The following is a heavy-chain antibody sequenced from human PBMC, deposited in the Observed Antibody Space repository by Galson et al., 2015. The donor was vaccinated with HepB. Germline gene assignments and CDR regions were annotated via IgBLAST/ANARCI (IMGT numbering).Heavy chain of an antibody. CDR2: INPSGGST. CDR3: ARVSPLSDSSGYYSLRFDY. V-gene: IGHV1-46*03. CDR1: GYTFTSYY. D-gene: IGHD3-22*01. J-gene: IGHJ4*02. Sequence: SVKVSCKASGYTFTSYYMHWVRQAPGQGLEWMGIINPSGGSTSYAQKFQGRVTMSRDTSTSTVYMELSSLRSEDTAVYYCARVSPLSDSSGYYSLRFDYWGQGTLVTVSS.